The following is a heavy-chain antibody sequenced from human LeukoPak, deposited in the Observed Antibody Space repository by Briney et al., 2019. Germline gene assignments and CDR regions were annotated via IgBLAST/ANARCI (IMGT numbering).Heavy chain of an antibody. CDR3: ARDDCSSTSCWVDY. Sequence: ASVKVSCKASGYTFTGYYMHWVRQAPGQGLEWMGWINPNSGGTNYAQKFQGRVTMTSDTSISTAYMELSRLRSDDTAVYCCARDDCSSTSCWVDYWGQGTLVTVSS. D-gene: IGHD2-2*01. CDR1: GYTFTGYY. CDR2: INPNSGGT. V-gene: IGHV1-2*02. J-gene: IGHJ4*02.